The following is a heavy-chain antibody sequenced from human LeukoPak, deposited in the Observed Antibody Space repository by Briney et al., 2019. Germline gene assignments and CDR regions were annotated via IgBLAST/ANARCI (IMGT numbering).Heavy chain of an antibody. J-gene: IGHJ4*02. CDR2: IYPGDSDS. CDR3: ARHGNSSFGEFYY. V-gene: IGHV5-51*01. D-gene: IGHD3-10*01. Sequence: GESLKISCQGSGYSFTSYWIGWVRQLPGKGLEWMGIIYPGDSDSTYSPSFRGQVTISADKSLSTAYLQWSSLKASDTAMYYCARHGNSSFGEFYYWGQGTLVTVSS. CDR1: GYSFTSYW.